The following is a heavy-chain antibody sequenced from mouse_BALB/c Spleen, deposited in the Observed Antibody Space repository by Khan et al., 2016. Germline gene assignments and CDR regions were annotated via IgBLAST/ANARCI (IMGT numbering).Heavy chain of an antibody. Sequence: QIQLVQSGPELKKPGETVRISCKASGYTFTTAGMQWVQKMPGKGLKWIGWINTHSGVPKYAEDFKGRFAFSLETSASTAYLQIRNLKNEDTATYFCARTVGNYGYFDYWDQGTTLTVSS. CDR2: INTHSGVP. D-gene: IGHD2-1*01. CDR3: ARTVGNYGYFDY. J-gene: IGHJ2*01. V-gene: IGHV9-4*02. CDR1: GYTFTTAG.